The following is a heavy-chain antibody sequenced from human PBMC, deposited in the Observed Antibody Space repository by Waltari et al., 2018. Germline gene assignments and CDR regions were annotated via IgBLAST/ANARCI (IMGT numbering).Heavy chain of an antibody. Sequence: QVQLQESGPGLVRPSETLSLTCAVSGGSFSSYWWSWIRQPPGKGLEWIGEINGNSGSTNYNPSLKRRVTISKDASKNQFFLRLGSVTAADTAVYYCARDRGIAAAGTRSWYGLDSWGQGVVVTVSS. CDR1: GGSFSSYW. D-gene: IGHD6-13*01. V-gene: IGHV4-59*12. J-gene: IGHJ4*03. CDR2: INGNSGST. CDR3: ARDRGIAAAGTRSWYGLDS.